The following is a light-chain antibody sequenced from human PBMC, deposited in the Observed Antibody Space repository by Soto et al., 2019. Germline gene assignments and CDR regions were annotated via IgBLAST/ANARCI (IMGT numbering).Light chain of an antibody. J-gene: IGLJ1*01. CDR2: EVS. CDR3: CSYAGSSTDV. CDR1: SSDVGSYKL. V-gene: IGLV2-23*02. Sequence: QSALTQPASVSGSPGQSITISCTGTSSDVGSYKLVSWYQQHPGKAPKLMIYEVSKRPSGVSNRFSGSKSGNTASLTISGLQAEDEADYYCCSYAGSSTDVFGAGTKLTVL.